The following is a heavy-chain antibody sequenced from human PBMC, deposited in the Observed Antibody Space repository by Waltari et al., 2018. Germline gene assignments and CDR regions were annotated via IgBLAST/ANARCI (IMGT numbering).Heavy chain of an antibody. Sequence: EVQLLESGGGLVQPGGSLRLSCAASGFTFSSYAMSWVRQAPGKGLEWVSAISGSGGSTYYADSVKGRFTISRDNSKNTLYLQMNSLRAEDTAVYYCAKDMTLALEWLWRDYYYYGMDVWGQGTTVTVSS. J-gene: IGHJ6*02. V-gene: IGHV3-23*01. CDR2: ISGSGGST. D-gene: IGHD3-3*01. CDR3: AKDMTLALEWLWRDYYYYGMDV. CDR1: GFTFSSYA.